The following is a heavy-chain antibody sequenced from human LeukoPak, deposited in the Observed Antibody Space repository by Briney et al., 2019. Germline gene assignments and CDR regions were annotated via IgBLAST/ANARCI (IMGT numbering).Heavy chain of an antibody. V-gene: IGHV3-23*01. CDR2: ISGSGGST. J-gene: IGHJ5*02. Sequence: GRSLRLSCAASGFTFSSYAMSWVRQAPGKGLDWVSAISGSGGSTYYAGSVKGRFTISRDNSKNTLYLQMNSLRAEDTAVYYCAKDISSGWPNCFDPWGHGTLVTVSS. CDR1: GFTFSSYA. CDR3: AKDISSGWPNCFDP. D-gene: IGHD6-19*01.